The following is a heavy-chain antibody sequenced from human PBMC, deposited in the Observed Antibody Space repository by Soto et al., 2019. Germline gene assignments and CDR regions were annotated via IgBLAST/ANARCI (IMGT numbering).Heavy chain of an antibody. CDR1: GFTFDDYA. V-gene: IGHV3-9*01. Sequence: PGGSLRLSCAASGFTFDDYAMHWVRQAPGKGLEWVSGISWNSGSIGYADSVKGRFTISRDNAKNSLYLQMNSLRAEDTALYYCAKDSPPADYYDSSAPGPHWGQGTLLTVSS. CDR3: AKDSPPADYYDSSAPGPH. D-gene: IGHD3-22*01. J-gene: IGHJ4*02. CDR2: ISWNSGSI.